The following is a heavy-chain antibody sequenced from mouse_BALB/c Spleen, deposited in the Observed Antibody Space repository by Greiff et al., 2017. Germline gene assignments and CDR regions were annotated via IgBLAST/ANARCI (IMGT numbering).Heavy chain of an antibody. Sequence: DVKLVESGGGLVKPGGSLKLSCAASGFTFSDYYMYWVRQTPEKRLEWVATISDGGSYTYYPDSVKGRFTISRDNAKNNLYLQMSSLKSEDTAMYYCARDRDYAVVYYAMDYWGQGTSVTVSS. D-gene: IGHD2-4*01. CDR3: ARDRDYAVVYYAMDY. V-gene: IGHV5-4*02. CDR1: GFTFSDYY. CDR2: ISDGGSYT. J-gene: IGHJ4*01.